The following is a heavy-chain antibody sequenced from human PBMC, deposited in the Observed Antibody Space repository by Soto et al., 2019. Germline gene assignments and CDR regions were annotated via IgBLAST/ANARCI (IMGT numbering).Heavy chain of an antibody. Sequence: QVQLVQSGAEVKKPGASVKVSCKASGYTFTSYAMHWVRQAPGQRLEWMGWINAGNGNTKYSQKFQGRVTITRDTSASTAYMELSSLRSEDTAVYYCARSQTTIFGAPYPWGQGTLVTVSS. J-gene: IGHJ5*02. D-gene: IGHD3-3*01. CDR1: GYTFTSYA. V-gene: IGHV1-3*01. CDR2: INAGNGNT. CDR3: ARSQTTIFGAPYP.